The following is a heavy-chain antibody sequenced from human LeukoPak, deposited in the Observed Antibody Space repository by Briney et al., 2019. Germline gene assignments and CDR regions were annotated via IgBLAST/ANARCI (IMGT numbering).Heavy chain of an antibody. CDR2: ISSSGGTI. J-gene: IGHJ4*02. Sequence: GRSLRLSCAASGFTFSDSYMSWIRQVPGKRLEWVSYISSSGGTIYYADSVKGRFTISRDNAKNSLYLQMNSLRAEDTAVYYCAREGGDWGEGYFDYWGQGTLVTVSS. CDR3: AREGGDWGEGYFDY. V-gene: IGHV3-11*01. D-gene: IGHD3-16*01. CDR1: GFTFSDSY.